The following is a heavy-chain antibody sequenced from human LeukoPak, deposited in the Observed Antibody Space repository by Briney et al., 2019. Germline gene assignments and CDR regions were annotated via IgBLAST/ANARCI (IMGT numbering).Heavy chain of an antibody. Sequence: PSETLSLTCTVSGGSISSYYWSWIRQPPGKGLEWIGYIYYSGSTNYNPSLKSRVTISVDTSKNQFSLKLSSVTAADTAVYYCASDGFGSYGYDAWGQGTLVTVSS. V-gene: IGHV4-59*01. CDR2: IYYSGST. CDR1: GGSISSYY. D-gene: IGHD5-18*01. CDR3: ASDGFGSYGYDA. J-gene: IGHJ5*02.